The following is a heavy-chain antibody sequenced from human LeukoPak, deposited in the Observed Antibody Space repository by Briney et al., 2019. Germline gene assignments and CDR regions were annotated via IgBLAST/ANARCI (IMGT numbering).Heavy chain of an antibody. CDR1: GGSISSSNW. CDR2: IYHSGST. D-gene: IGHD6-19*01. J-gene: IGHJ4*02. V-gene: IGHV4-4*02. CDR3: ARGGSYRSDWPFDY. Sequence: SETLSLTCAVSGGSISSSNWWSWVRQPPGKGLGWIGEIYHSGSTNYNPSLKSRVTISVDTSKNQFSLKLSSVTAADTAVYYCARGGSYRSDWPFDYWGQGTLVTVSS.